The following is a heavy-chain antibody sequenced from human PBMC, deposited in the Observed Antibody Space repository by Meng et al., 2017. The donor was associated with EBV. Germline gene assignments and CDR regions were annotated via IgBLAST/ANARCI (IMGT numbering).Heavy chain of an antibody. CDR2: IIPIFGTA. CDR1: GGTFSSYA. CDR3: ARAEIAAAGRLDY. J-gene: IGHJ4*02. V-gene: IGHV1-69*06. Sequence: VQLVTSGAAEKTPWALLKVSCKALGGTFSSYAISWVRQAPGQGIEWMGGIIPIFGTANYAQKFQGRVTITADKSTSTAYMELSSLRSEDTAVYYCARAEIAAAGRLDYWGQGTLVTVSS. D-gene: IGHD6-13*01.